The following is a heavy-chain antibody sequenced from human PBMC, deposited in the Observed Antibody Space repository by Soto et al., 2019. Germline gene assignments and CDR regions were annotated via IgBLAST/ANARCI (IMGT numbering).Heavy chain of an antibody. CDR2: IYYSGST. J-gene: IGHJ6*02. D-gene: IGHD4-17*01. Sequence: SETLSLTCTVSGGSISSYYWSWIRQPPGKGLEWIGYIYYSGSTNYNPSLKSRVTISVDTSKNQFSLKLSSVTAADTAVYYCARGPGYGDYTGPDYYGMDVWGQGTTVTVSS. V-gene: IGHV4-59*01. CDR3: ARGPGYGDYTGPDYYGMDV. CDR1: GGSISSYY.